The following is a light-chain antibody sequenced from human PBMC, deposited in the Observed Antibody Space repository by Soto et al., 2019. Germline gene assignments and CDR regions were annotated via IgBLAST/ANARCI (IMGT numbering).Light chain of an antibody. V-gene: IGKV3-15*01. Sequence: EIVMTQSPATLSVSPGERATLSCRASQSVSSNLAWYQQKPGQAPRLLIYGASTMATGIPARFSGSGSGTEFTLNISSLQSEDFAVYYCQQYNNWPTLTFGGGTTVEIK. CDR2: GAS. J-gene: IGKJ4*01. CDR1: QSVSSN. CDR3: QQYNNWPTLT.